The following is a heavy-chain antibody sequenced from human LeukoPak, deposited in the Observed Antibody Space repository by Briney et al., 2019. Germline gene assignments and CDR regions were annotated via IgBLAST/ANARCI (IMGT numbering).Heavy chain of an antibody. CDR2: ISYDGSNK. J-gene: IGHJ4*02. CDR3: AKARLDYYDSSGPDY. Sequence: GGSLRLSCAASGFTFSSYGMHWVRQAPGKGLEWVAVISYDGSNKYYADSVKGRFTISRDNSKNTLYLQMNSLRAEDTAVYYCAKARLDYYDSSGPDYWGQGTLVTVSS. V-gene: IGHV3-30*18. D-gene: IGHD3-22*01. CDR1: GFTFSSYG.